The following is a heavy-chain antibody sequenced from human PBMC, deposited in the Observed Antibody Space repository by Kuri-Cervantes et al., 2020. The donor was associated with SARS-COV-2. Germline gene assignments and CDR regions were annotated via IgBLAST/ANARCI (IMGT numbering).Heavy chain of an antibody. CDR1: GFTFSSYA. V-gene: IGHV3-23*03. CDR3: ARDLGDFWSGYSYYYGMDV. D-gene: IGHD3-3*01. J-gene: IGHJ6*02. CDR2: IYSGGST. Sequence: GESLKISCAASGFTFSSYAMSWVRQAPGKGLEWVSVIYSGGSTYYADSVKGRFTISRDNSKNTLYLQMNSLRAEDTAVYYCARDLGDFWSGYSYYYGMDVWGQGTTVTVSS.